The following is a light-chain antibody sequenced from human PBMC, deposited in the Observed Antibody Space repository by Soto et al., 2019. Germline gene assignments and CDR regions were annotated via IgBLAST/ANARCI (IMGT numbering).Light chain of an antibody. V-gene: IGLV1-47*01. Sequence: QSVLTQPPSASGTPGQRVTISCSGSSSNIGNFYVYWYQQLPGTAPKLLIYKNNQRPLGVPDRFSGYKSGTSASLAISGLRSEDEADYYCSAWDDGLSGPGVFGGGTQLTVL. CDR3: SAWDDGLSGPGV. CDR2: KNN. CDR1: SSNIGNFY. J-gene: IGLJ7*01.